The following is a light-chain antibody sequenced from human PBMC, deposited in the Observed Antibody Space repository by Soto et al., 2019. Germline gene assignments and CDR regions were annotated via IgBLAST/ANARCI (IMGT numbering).Light chain of an antibody. V-gene: IGKV3-11*01. CDR2: DAS. CDR1: QSVSSY. J-gene: IGKJ3*01. Sequence: EIVLTQSPATLSLSPGERATLSCRASQSVSSYLAWYQQKPGQAHRLLIYDASNRATGIPARFSGSGSGTDFTVTISSLEPEDVAVYYCQQRSNWPLTFGXGTKVDIK. CDR3: QQRSNWPLT.